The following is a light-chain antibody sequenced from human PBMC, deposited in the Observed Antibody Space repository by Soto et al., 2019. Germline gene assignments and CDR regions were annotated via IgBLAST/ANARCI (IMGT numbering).Light chain of an antibody. CDR2: GAS. J-gene: IGKJ4*01. Sequence: ETVMTQSPATLSVSPGERATLSCRADQDISDNLAWYQQRPGQAPRLLVYGASNRATGIPARFSGSGSGTEFTLTISSLQSEDFGVYYCQQYKTWPLTFGGGTKVELK. CDR3: QQYKTWPLT. V-gene: IGKV3-15*01. CDR1: QDISDN.